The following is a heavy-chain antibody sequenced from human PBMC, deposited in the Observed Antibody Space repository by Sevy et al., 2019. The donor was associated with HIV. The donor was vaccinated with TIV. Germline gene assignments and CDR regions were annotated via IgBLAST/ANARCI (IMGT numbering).Heavy chain of an antibody. D-gene: IGHD6-13*01. Sequence: ASVKVSCKASGGTFSNYALSWVRQAPGQGLEWMGGIIPIFGTTNLAQMFQGRVTITADESRSTAYMQLSSLRSADTAVYYCARTPLLTIPGTADVYFDNWGQGTLVTVSS. CDR1: GGTFSNYA. CDR3: ARTPLLTIPGTADVYFDN. V-gene: IGHV1-69*13. CDR2: IIPIFGTT. J-gene: IGHJ4*02.